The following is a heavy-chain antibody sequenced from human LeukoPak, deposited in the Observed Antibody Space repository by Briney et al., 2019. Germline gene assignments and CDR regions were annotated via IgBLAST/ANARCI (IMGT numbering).Heavy chain of an antibody. D-gene: IGHD1-26*01. CDR3: VRVSGPHAFDI. Sequence: KPSETLSLTCSVSGGSMSSYYWSWIRQPPGKGLGWIGHIYYSGSTDYNPSLKSRVTISADTSKKHFSLKLTSVTAADTAVYYCVRVSGPHAFDIWGQGTMVTVSS. CDR1: GGSMSSYY. J-gene: IGHJ3*02. CDR2: IYYSGST. V-gene: IGHV4-59*01.